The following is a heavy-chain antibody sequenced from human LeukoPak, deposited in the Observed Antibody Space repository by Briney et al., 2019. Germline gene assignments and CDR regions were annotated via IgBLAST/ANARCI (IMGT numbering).Heavy chain of an antibody. D-gene: IGHD3-3*01. CDR1: GGTFSSYA. J-gene: IGHJ4*02. CDR3: ARGGPSYYDFWSGYYGGY. Sequence: SVKVSCKASGGTFSSYAISWVRQAPGQGLEWMGGIIPIFGTANYAQKFQGRVTITADESTSTAYMELSGLRSEDTAVYYCARGGPSYYDFWSGYYGGYWGQGTLVTVSS. V-gene: IGHV1-69*01. CDR2: IIPIFGTA.